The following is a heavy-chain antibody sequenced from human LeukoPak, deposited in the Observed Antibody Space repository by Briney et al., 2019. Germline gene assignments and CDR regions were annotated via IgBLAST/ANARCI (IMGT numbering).Heavy chain of an antibody. Sequence: GRSLRLSCAATGFTFSSYGMHWVRQAPGKGLEWVAVISYDGSNKYYADSVKGRFTISRDNSKNTLYLQMNSLRAEDTAVYYCASGYCSSTSCYTSYYYYGMDVWGQGTTVTVSS. CDR2: ISYDGSNK. D-gene: IGHD2-2*02. CDR3: ASGYCSSTSCYTSYYYYGMDV. J-gene: IGHJ6*02. V-gene: IGHV3-30*03. CDR1: GFTFSSYG.